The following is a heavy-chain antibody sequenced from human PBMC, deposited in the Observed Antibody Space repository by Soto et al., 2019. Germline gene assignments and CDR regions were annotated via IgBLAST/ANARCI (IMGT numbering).Heavy chain of an antibody. D-gene: IGHD4-17*01. V-gene: IGHV3-30*18. CDR3: AKDHGDYVFGYYFDY. CDR1: GFTFSSYG. CDR2: ISYDGSNK. Sequence: GGSLRLSCAASGFTFSSYGMHWVRQAPGKGLEWVAVISYDGSNKYYADSVKGRFTISRDNSKNTLYLQMNSLRAEDTAVYYCAKDHGDYVFGYYFDYWGQGTLVTVSS. J-gene: IGHJ4*02.